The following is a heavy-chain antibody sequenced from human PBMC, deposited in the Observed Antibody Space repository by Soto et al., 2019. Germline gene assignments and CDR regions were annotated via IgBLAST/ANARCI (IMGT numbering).Heavy chain of an antibody. CDR1: GGSFSGYY. V-gene: IGHV4-34*01. Sequence: SETLSLTCAVYGGSFSGYYWSWIRQPPGKGLEWIGEINHSGSTNYNPSLKSLVTISVDTSKNLFSLKLSSVTAADTAVYYCARGITYYDFWSGYYDYYYYMDVWGKGTTVTVSS. CDR2: INHSGST. J-gene: IGHJ6*03. D-gene: IGHD3-3*01. CDR3: ARGITYYDFWSGYYDYYYYMDV.